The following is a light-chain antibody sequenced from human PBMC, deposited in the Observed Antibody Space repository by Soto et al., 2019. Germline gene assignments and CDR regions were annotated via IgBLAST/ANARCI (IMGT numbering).Light chain of an antibody. CDR3: QQSFSIPIT. CDR1: QSISTY. Sequence: DLQMTQSPSSLSASVGDRVSITCRSSQSISTYLNWYQQKPGEAPKLLIYAASSLQSAVPLRFSGSGSGTDFTLTISNLQPEDFATYYCQQSFSIPITFGGGTKVEIK. V-gene: IGKV1-39*01. CDR2: AAS. J-gene: IGKJ4*01.